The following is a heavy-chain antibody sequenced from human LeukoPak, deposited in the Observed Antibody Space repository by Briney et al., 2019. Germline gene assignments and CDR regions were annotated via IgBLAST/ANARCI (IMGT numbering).Heavy chain of an antibody. CDR3: ARVRGVNSGSYGFDY. Sequence: SETLSLTCTVSGGSIRSSSYYWGWIRQPPGKGLEWIGGIYYGGSTYYNPSLKSRVTISVDTSKNQFSLKLSSVTAADTAVYYCARVRGVNSGSYGFDYWGQGTLVTVSS. CDR1: GGSIRSSSYY. J-gene: IGHJ4*02. V-gene: IGHV4-39*01. D-gene: IGHD3-10*01. CDR2: IYYGGST.